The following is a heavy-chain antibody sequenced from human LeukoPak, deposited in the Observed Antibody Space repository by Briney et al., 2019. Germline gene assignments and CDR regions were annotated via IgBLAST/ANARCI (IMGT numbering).Heavy chain of an antibody. V-gene: IGHV3-7*01. Sequence: GGSLRLSCAASGFTFSNYWISWVLQAPGKGLEWVANIKEDGSEKYYVDSVKGRFTISRDNAKKSLYLQMNSLRAEDTAVYYCARDLYRIVVVPHYFDYWGQGTLVTVSS. CDR2: IKEDGSEK. J-gene: IGHJ4*02. CDR1: GFTFSNYW. D-gene: IGHD3-22*01. CDR3: ARDLYRIVVVPHYFDY.